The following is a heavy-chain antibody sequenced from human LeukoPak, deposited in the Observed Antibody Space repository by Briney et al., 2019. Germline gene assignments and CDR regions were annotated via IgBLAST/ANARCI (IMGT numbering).Heavy chain of an antibody. Sequence: ASVKVSCKASGYTFTSYGISWVRQAPGQGLEWMGWISAYNGNTNYAQKLQGRVTMTTDTSTSTAYMELRSPRSDDTAVYYCARGSIVVVVAATPSYYYYGMDVWGQGTTVTVSS. D-gene: IGHD2-15*01. CDR1: GYTFTSYG. V-gene: IGHV1-18*01. CDR2: ISAYNGNT. J-gene: IGHJ6*02. CDR3: ARGSIVVVVAATPSYYYYGMDV.